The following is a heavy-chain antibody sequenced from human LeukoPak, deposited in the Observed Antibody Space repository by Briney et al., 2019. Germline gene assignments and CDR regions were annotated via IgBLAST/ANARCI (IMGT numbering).Heavy chain of an antibody. CDR1: GFTFSSYA. D-gene: IGHD5-18*01. Sequence: GGSLRLSCAASGFTFSSYAMSWVRQAPGKGLEWVSAISGSGGSTYYADSVKGRFTISRDNSKNTLYLQMNSLRAEDTAVYYCASKRGYSYGQDYWGQGTLVTVSS. CDR3: ASKRGYSYGQDY. CDR2: ISGSGGST. V-gene: IGHV3-23*01. J-gene: IGHJ4*02.